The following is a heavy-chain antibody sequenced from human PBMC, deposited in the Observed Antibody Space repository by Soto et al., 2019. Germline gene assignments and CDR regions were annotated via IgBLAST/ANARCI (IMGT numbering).Heavy chain of an antibody. CDR1: GFTFSNAW. CDR2: IKSKTDGGTT. CDR3: TTDSILAAATEELVDY. J-gene: IGHJ4*02. V-gene: IGHV3-15*01. D-gene: IGHD6-13*01. Sequence: GGSLRLSCAASGFTFSNAWMSWVRQAPGKGLEWVGRIKSKTDGGTTDYAAPVKGRFTISRDDSKNTLYLQMNSLKTEDTAVYYCTTDSILAAATEELVDYWGQGTLVTVSS.